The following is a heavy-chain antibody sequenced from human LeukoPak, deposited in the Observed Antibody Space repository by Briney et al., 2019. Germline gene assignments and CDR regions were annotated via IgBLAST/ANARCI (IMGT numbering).Heavy chain of an antibody. CDR3: ARLISDFWSGDNYFDY. CDR1: GGSISSYY. Sequence: PSETLSLTCTVSGGSISSYYWSWIRQPPGKGLEWIGSIYYSGSTYYNPSLKSRVTISVDTSKNQFSLKLSSVTAADTAVYYCARLISDFWSGDNYFDYWGQGTLVTVSS. D-gene: IGHD3-3*01. CDR2: IYYSGST. V-gene: IGHV4-59*05. J-gene: IGHJ4*02.